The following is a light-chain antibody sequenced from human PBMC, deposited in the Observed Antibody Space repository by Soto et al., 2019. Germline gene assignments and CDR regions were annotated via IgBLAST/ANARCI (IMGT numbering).Light chain of an antibody. CDR3: SSSTLTSYV. Sequence: QSVLTPPASVSGSPGQSFTISCTGTSSDVDFYNFVSWYQPHPGKAPKLIIYEVSNRSSWVSSRFSGSKSGNTASLTISGLRAEDEADYYCSSSTLTSYVFGAGTKVTVL. J-gene: IGLJ1*01. V-gene: IGLV2-14*01. CDR1: SSDVDFYNF. CDR2: EVS.